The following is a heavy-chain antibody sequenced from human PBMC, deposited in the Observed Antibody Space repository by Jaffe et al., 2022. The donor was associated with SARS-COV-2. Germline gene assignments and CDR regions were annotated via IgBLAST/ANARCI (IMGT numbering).Heavy chain of an antibody. D-gene: IGHD3-10*01. CDR2: INHSGST. Sequence: QVQLQQWGAGLLKPSETLSLTCAVYGGSFSGYYWSWIRQPPGKGLEWIGEINHSGSTNYNPSLKSRVTISVDTSKNQFSLKLSSVTAADTAVYYCARHAPGINAFDIWGQGTMVTVSS. CDR3: ARHAPGINAFDI. J-gene: IGHJ3*02. V-gene: IGHV4-34*01. CDR1: GGSFSGYY.